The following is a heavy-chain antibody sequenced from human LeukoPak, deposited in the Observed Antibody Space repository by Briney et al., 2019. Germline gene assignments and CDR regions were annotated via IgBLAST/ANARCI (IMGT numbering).Heavy chain of an antibody. D-gene: IGHD1-26*01. V-gene: IGHV3-73*01. CDR3: AGFVGAPTFPFDY. CDR1: GFTFSGTA. CDR2: IKSRAYNYAT. Sequence: GGSLRLSCAASGFTFSGTAMHWVRQASGRGLEWVGRIKSRAYNYATEYGESVKGRFTISRDDSKNTAYLQMNSLRAEDTAVYYCAGFVGAPTFPFDYWGQGTLVTVSS. J-gene: IGHJ4*02.